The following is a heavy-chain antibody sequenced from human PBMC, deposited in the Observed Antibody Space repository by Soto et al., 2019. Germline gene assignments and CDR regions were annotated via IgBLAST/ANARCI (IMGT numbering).Heavy chain of an antibody. CDR1: GGSISSNNW. D-gene: IGHD6-13*01. V-gene: IGHV4-4*02. CDR2: IYHSGST. J-gene: IGHJ4*02. Sequence: QVQLQESGPGLVKPSGTLSLTCAVSGGSISSNNWWSWVRHPPGKGLEWVGEIYHSGSTNYNPSRKSRVTISVDKSKNQFSLKLSSVPAADTAVYYCARGTSSGSGGPFDCWGQGTLVTVSS. CDR3: ARGTSSGSGGPFDC.